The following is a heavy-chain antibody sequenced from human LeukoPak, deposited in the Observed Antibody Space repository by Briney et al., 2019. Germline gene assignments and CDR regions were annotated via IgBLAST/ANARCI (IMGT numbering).Heavy chain of an antibody. CDR2: IYYSGST. Sequence: SQTLSLTCTVSGGSISSGDYYWSWIRQPPGKGLEWIGYIYYSGSTYYNPSLKSRVTISVDTSKNQFSLKLSSVTAADTAVYYCARVSVGGDAFDIWGQGTMVTVSS. D-gene: IGHD2-15*01. J-gene: IGHJ3*02. CDR3: ARVSVGGDAFDI. V-gene: IGHV4-30-4*01. CDR1: GGSISSGDYY.